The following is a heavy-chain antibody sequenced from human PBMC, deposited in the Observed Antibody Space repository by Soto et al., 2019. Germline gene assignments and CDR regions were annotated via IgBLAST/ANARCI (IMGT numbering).Heavy chain of an antibody. CDR1: GGSFSGYY. CDR2: INHSGST. Sequence: PSETLSLTCAVYGGSFSGYYWSWIRQPPGKGLEWIGEINHSGSTNYNPSLKSRVTISVDTSKNQFPLKLSSVTAADTAAYYCARGGSRRTLYYYYGMDVWGQGTTVTVSS. D-gene: IGHD2-15*01. V-gene: IGHV4-34*01. J-gene: IGHJ6*02. CDR3: ARGGSRRTLYYYYGMDV.